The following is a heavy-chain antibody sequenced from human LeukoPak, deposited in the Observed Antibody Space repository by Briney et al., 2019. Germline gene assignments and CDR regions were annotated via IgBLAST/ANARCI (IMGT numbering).Heavy chain of an antibody. CDR1: GYTFTSYG. D-gene: IGHD3-22*01. Sequence: GASVKVSCKASGYTFTSYGISWVRQAPGQGLEWMGWISAYNGNTNYAQKLQGRVTMTTDTSTSTAYMELRSLRSDDTAVYYCARDLEYYDSSGYPISGYWGQGTLVTVSS. CDR3: ARDLEYYDSSGYPISGY. V-gene: IGHV1-18*01. CDR2: ISAYNGNT. J-gene: IGHJ4*02.